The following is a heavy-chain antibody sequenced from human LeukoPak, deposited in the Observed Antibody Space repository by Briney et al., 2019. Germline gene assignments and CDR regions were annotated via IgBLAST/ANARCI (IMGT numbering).Heavy chain of an antibody. V-gene: IGHV3-23*01. CDR2: ISGTGAST. D-gene: IGHD2-21*01. CDR1: VFTLSNYA. J-gene: IGHJ4*02. Sequence: GGCLRLSCAASVFTLSNYAMSWVRQAPGKGLEWVLAISGTGASTFYLDSVKGRFTISRDNSKSTVFLQMNSLRVEDTAIYYCAKDMGLWYKSNSHPFDSWGQGTLVTVSS. CDR3: AKDMGLWYKSNSHPFDS.